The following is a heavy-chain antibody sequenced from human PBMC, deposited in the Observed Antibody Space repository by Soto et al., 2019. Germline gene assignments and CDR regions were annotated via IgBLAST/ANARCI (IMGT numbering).Heavy chain of an antibody. CDR2: VNAGNGYT. D-gene: IGHD4-17*01. CDR1: GFTFTSFS. Sequence: QVQLVQAGAGGKKPWASVKGSLQAFGFTFTSFSLHLGAQAPGQRLEWMGWVNAGNGYTKYSQNFQGRVTITRDTSATTSYMELSGLRSEDTAVYYCARPLYADYFDYWGQGTLVTVSS. V-gene: IGHV1-3*01. CDR3: ARPLYADYFDY. J-gene: IGHJ4*02.